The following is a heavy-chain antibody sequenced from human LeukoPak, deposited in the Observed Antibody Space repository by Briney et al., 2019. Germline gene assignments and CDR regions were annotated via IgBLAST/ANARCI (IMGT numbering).Heavy chain of an antibody. Sequence: GGSLRLSCAASGFTFDDYGMSWVRQAPGKGLEWVSGINWNGGSTGYAEYVEGRFTISRDNAKNSLYLQMNSLRAEDMALYYCAREATDYYDSSGYHNMDVWGKGTTVTVSS. J-gene: IGHJ6*03. V-gene: IGHV3-20*04. CDR3: AREATDYYDSSGYHNMDV. CDR2: INWNGGST. CDR1: GFTFDDYG. D-gene: IGHD3-22*01.